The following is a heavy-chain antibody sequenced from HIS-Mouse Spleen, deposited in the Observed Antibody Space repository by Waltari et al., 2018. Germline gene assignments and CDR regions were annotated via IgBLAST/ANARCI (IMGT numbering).Heavy chain of an antibody. CDR2: IYYSGST. V-gene: IGHV4-39*07. D-gene: IGHD6-13*01. CDR3: AREIPYSSSWYDWYFDL. CDR1: GCSIRSSSYS. J-gene: IGHJ2*01. Sequence: QLQLQESGPGLVTPSETLSLTCPVSGCSIRSSSYSWGWIRPPPGKGLEWSGSIYYSGSTYYNPSLKSRVTISVDTSKNQFSLKLSSVTAADTAVYYCAREIPYSSSWYDWYFDLWGRGTLVTVSS.